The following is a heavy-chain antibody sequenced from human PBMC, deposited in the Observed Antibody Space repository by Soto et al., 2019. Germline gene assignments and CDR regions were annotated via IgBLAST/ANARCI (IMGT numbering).Heavy chain of an antibody. CDR2: ISGSDGST. D-gene: IGHD1-26*01. Sequence: GGSLRLSCAASGFTFSLYAMSWVRQAPGKGLEWVSGISGSDGSTYYADSVKGRFTISRDNSKNTLYLQMNTLRAEDTAVYYCAKVSLPGTPFYYFDYWGQGTLVTVSS. J-gene: IGHJ4*02. CDR3: AKVSLPGTPFYYFDY. V-gene: IGHV3-23*01. CDR1: GFTFSLYA.